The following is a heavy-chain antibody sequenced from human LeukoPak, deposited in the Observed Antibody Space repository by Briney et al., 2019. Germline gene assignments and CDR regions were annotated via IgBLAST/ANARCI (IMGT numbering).Heavy chain of an antibody. CDR1: GGTFSSYA. CDR3: ARVEYSSSSYYYYYYMDV. V-gene: IGHV1-69*05. Sequence: SVKVSCKASGGTFSSYAISWVRQAPGQGLEWMGGIIPIFGTANYAQKLQGRVTMTTDTSTSTAYMELRSLRSDDTAVYYCARVEYSSSSYYYYYYMDVWGKGTTVTVSS. CDR2: IIPIFGTA. J-gene: IGHJ6*03. D-gene: IGHD6-6*01.